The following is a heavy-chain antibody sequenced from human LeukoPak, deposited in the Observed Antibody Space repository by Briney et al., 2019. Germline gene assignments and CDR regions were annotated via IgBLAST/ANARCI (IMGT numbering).Heavy chain of an antibody. V-gene: IGHV4-34*01. CDR2: VNHSGRT. D-gene: IGHD1-26*01. Sequence: SETLSLTCAVYGGSFSDYWWTWIRQSPGKGLEWIGEVNHSGRTNYNPSLKSRVSISVDRSKKQFSLKLTSATAADTAVYYCARDHSSASYTYYYYYMDVWGKGTTVTVSS. J-gene: IGHJ6*03. CDR3: ARDHSSASYTYYYYYMDV. CDR1: GGSFSDYW.